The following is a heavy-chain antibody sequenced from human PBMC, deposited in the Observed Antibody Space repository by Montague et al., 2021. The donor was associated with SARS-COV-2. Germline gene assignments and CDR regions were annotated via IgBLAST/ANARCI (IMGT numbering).Heavy chain of an antibody. CDR1: DGSSSDYY. CDR2: VSHRGTS. J-gene: IGHJ4*02. CDR3: ARGRQHFNMIVVVMTGGEYYFDY. D-gene: IGHD3-22*01. Sequence: SETLSLTCAVYDGSSSDYYWSWIRQPPGKGLEWIGEVSHRGTSNYNPPLKSRVSISVDTSKNQFSLYLSSVTAADTAVYYCARGRQHFNMIVVVMTGGEYYFDYWGQGTLVTVSS. V-gene: IGHV4-34*01.